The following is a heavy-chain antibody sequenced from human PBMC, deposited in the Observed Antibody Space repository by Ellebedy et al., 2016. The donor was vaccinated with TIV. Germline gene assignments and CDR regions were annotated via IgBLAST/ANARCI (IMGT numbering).Heavy chain of an antibody. J-gene: IGHJ2*01. V-gene: IGHV4-34*01. Sequence: SETLSLXCAVYGGSFSGYYWSWIRQPPGKGLEWIGEINHSGSTNYNPSLKSRVTISVDTSKNQFSLKLSSVTAADTAVYYCARDKSKVVTSNWYFDLWGRGTLVTVSS. CDR3: ARDKSKVVTSNWYFDL. CDR2: INHSGST. D-gene: IGHD2-21*02. CDR1: GGSFSGYY.